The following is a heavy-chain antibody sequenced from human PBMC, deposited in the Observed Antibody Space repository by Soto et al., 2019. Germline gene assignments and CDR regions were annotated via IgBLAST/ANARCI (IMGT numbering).Heavy chain of an antibody. D-gene: IGHD3-3*01. CDR3: ARGPPRPYDFWSGYFFRDNPRTYYYGMDV. J-gene: IGHJ6*02. CDR1: GDSVSSNSAA. V-gene: IGHV6-1*01. CDR2: TYYRSKWYN. Sequence: SQTLSLTCAISGDSVSSNSAAWNWIRQSPSRGLEWLGRTYYRSKWYNDYAVSVKSRITINPDTSKNQFSLQLNSVTPEDTAVYYCARGPPRPYDFWSGYFFRDNPRTYYYGMDVWGQGTTVTVSS.